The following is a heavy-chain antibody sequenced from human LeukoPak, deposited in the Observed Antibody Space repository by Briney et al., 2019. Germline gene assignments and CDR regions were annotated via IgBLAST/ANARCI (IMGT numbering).Heavy chain of an antibody. CDR2: ISAYNGNR. V-gene: IGHV1-18*01. J-gene: IGHJ4*02. CDR1: GYTFTSYG. Sequence: ASVKVSCKASGYTFTSYGISWVRQAPGQGLEWMGWISAYNGNRTDAQKLQGRVTMTTDTCTGTAYMELSSMRSDDTAVYYCARGTIFRDYVWGSYRYFDYWGQGTLVTVSS. CDR3: ARGTIFRDYVWGSYRYFDY. D-gene: IGHD3-16*02.